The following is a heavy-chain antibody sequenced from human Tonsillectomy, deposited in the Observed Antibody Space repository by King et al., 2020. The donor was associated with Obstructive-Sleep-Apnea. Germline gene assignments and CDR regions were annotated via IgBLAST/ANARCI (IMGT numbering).Heavy chain of an antibody. J-gene: IGHJ6*02. CDR3: ARSYYYDSTRYGMDV. Sequence: QLQESGPGLVKPSETLSLTCTVSGYSISSGYYWGWIRQPPGKGLEWIGSIYHSGSTYYNPSLKSRVTISVDTSKNQFSLKLSSVTAADTAVFYCARSYYYDSTRYGMDVWGQGTTVTVSS. V-gene: IGHV4-38-2*02. D-gene: IGHD3-22*01. CDR1: GYSISSGYY. CDR2: IYHSGST.